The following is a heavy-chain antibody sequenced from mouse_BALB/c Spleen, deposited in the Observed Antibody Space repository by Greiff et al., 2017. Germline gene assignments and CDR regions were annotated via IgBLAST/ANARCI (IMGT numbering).Heavy chain of an antibody. Sequence: EVQLVESGAELVKPGASVKLSCTASGFNIKDTYMHWVKQRPEQGLEWIGRIDPANGNTKYDPKFQGKATITADTSSNTAYLQLSSLTSEDTAVYYCARGRRQGAMDYWGQGTSVTVSS. CDR2: IDPANGNT. CDR1: GFNIKDTY. D-gene: IGHD2-12*01. J-gene: IGHJ4*01. V-gene: IGHV14-3*02. CDR3: ARGRRQGAMDY.